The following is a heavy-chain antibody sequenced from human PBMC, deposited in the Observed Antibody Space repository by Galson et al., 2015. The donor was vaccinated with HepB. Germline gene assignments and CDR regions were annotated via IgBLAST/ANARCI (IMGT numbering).Heavy chain of an antibody. Sequence: SLRLSCAASGFTFSSYAMGWVRQAPGKGLEWVSVISDSGDSTYYADSVKGRFIISRDKSQNTLFLQMSSLRVEDTAVHYCAKAIYSSSRGRAFDVWGQGTMVTVSS. CDR1: GFTFSSYA. CDR3: AKAIYSSSRGRAFDV. J-gene: IGHJ3*01. D-gene: IGHD6-6*01. CDR2: ISDSGDST. V-gene: IGHV3-23*01.